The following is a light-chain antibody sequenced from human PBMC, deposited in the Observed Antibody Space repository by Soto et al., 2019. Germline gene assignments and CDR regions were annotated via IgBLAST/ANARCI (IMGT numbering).Light chain of an antibody. Sequence: DIQMTQSPSSLSASVGDRVTITCRASQSISTYLNWYQQKPGKAPNLLIHAASSLQSGVPSRFTGSGSGTEFTLSISSLQPEDFAIYFCQQSYTSPYTFGQGTDLEI. CDR2: AAS. CDR3: QQSYTSPYT. V-gene: IGKV1-39*01. J-gene: IGKJ2*01. CDR1: QSISTY.